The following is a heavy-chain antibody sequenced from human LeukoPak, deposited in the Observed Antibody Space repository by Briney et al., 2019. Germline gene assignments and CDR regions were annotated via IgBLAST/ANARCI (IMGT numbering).Heavy chain of an antibody. J-gene: IGHJ3*02. CDR2: TSYSGST. CDR3: ARDLDGYNSLNAFDI. Sequence: PSETLSLTCTVSRGSISGYQWSWIRQPPGKGLQWIGNTSYSGSTNYNPSLKSRVTISVDTSKNQFSLKLSSVTAADTAVYYCARDLDGYNSLNAFDIRGQGTMVTVSS. V-gene: IGHV4-59*12. D-gene: IGHD5-24*01. CDR1: RGSISGYQ.